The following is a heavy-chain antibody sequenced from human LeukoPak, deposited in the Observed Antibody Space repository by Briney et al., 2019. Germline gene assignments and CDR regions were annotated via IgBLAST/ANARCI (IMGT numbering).Heavy chain of an antibody. CDR2: IYPGDSNT. J-gene: IGHJ5*02. CDR1: GYSFTNYW. CDR3: ARVRNNWFDP. V-gene: IGHV5-51*01. Sequence: LGESLKISCQGSGYSFTNYWIAWVRQMPGKGLEWMGIIYPGDSNTRYSPSFQGQVTISADKSISTAYLQWSSLKASDTAMYYCARVRNNWFDPWGQGTLVTVSS.